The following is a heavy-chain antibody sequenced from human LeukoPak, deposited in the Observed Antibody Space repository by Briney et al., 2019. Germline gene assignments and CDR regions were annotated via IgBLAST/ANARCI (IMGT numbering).Heavy chain of an antibody. CDR2: LSYTGKT. CDR1: AVSVSTSH. J-gene: IGHJ4*02. V-gene: IGHV4-59*02. D-gene: IGHD2/OR15-2a*01. Sequence: SETLFLTCNVHAVSVSTSHWDWIRQSPGKGLEWIGCLSYTGKTDYNPSLKSRVSISLGSSNNHFSLKLTSVTAADTAVYYCSEGYFEPFDHWGQGILVTVSS. CDR3: SEGYFEPFDH.